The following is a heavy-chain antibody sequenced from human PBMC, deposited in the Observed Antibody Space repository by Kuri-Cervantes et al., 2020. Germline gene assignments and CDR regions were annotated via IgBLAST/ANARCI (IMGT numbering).Heavy chain of an antibody. Sequence: GESLKISCAASGFASGLTFSSYSMNWVRQAPGKGLEWVSSITSTSSKIDYADSVKGRFTISRDNAKNSLYLQMNSPRAEDTAVYYCARDGYSGSYYDYWGQGTLVTVSS. CDR3: ARDGYSGSYYDY. J-gene: IGHJ4*02. CDR1: GFASGLTFSSYS. CDR2: ITSTSSKI. V-gene: IGHV3-21*01. D-gene: IGHD1-26*01.